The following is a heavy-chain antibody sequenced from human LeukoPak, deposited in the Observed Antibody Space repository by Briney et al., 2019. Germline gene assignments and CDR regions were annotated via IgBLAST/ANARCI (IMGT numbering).Heavy chain of an antibody. Sequence: GGSLRLSSAASGFTFSSYGMSWVRQAPGKGLQWVSAISGSGGSTYYADSVKGRFTISRDNSKNTLYLQMNSLRAEDTAVYYCAKDMSGDGEIDYWGQGTLVTVSS. CDR2: ISGSGGST. CDR3: AKDMSGDGEIDY. D-gene: IGHD2-21*02. V-gene: IGHV3-23*01. CDR1: GFTFSSYG. J-gene: IGHJ4*02.